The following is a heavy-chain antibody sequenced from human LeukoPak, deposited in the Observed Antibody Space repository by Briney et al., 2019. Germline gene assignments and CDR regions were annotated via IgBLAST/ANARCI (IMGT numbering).Heavy chain of an antibody. Sequence: SVKVSCKASGGTFSSYAISWVRQAPGQGLERMGGIIPIFGTANYAQKFQGRVTITTDESTSTAYMELSSLRSEDTAVYYCARTKVVPAATHNYNWFDPWGQGTLVTVSS. J-gene: IGHJ5*02. D-gene: IGHD2-2*01. CDR2: IIPIFGTA. CDR1: GGTFSSYA. V-gene: IGHV1-69*05. CDR3: ARTKVVPAATHNYNWFDP.